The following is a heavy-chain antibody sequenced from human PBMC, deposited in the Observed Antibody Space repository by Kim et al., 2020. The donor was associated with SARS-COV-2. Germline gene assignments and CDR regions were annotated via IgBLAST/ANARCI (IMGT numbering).Heavy chain of an antibody. CDR1: GYTFTSYA. CDR2: INAGNGNT. CDR3: ARTGYSTPFAKYYYYYGMD. V-gene: IGHV1-3*01. D-gene: IGHD6-13*01. J-gene: IGHJ6*01. Sequence: ASVKVSCKASGYTFTSYAMHWVRQAPGQRLEWMGWINAGNGNTQYSQKFQGRVTITRDTSASTAYMELSSLRSEDTAVYYCARTGYSTPFAKYYYYYGMD.